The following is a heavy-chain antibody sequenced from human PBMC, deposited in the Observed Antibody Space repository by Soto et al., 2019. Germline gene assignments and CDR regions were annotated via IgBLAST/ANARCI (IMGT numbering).Heavy chain of an antibody. CDR2: INPKNGAT. D-gene: IGHD4-17*01. V-gene: IGHV1-2*02. CDR1: GYTFIDNL. J-gene: IGHJ4*02. CDR3: ARGVYGDYAIGY. Sequence: QVQLVQSGAEVKKPGASVKVSCKASGYTFIDNLLHWVRQAPGQGLEWMGWINPKNGATNYAQRFQGSVTMTRDTSISTAYMEVRRLRSDDTAVYYCARGVYGDYAIGYWGQGTLVTVSS.